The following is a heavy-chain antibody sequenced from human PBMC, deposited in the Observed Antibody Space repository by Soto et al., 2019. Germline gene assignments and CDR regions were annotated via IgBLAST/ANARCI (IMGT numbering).Heavy chain of an antibody. J-gene: IGHJ3*02. CDR2: IYAADSDT. D-gene: IGHD1-26*01. Sequence: GESLKISCEGSGYSFPNYWIGWVRQMPGKGLEWMGIIYAADSDTRYSPSFQGQVSISVDKSISTAYLQWSSLKASDTAMYYCARHDFKDSGSYPDAFDIWGQGTMVT. CDR1: GYSFPNYW. CDR3: ARHDFKDSGSYPDAFDI. V-gene: IGHV5-51*01.